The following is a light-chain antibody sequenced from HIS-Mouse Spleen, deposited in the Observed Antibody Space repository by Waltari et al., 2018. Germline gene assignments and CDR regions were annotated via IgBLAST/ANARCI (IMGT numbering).Light chain of an antibody. J-gene: IGLJ3*02. CDR2: EVS. Sequence: QSALTQPASVSGSPGQSITISCTGTSSDVGGYNYVSGYQQHPGKAPKIMIYEVSNRPSGVSNRFSGSKSGNTASLTISGLQAEDEADYYCSSYTSSSTWVFGGGTKLTVL. CDR1: SSDVGGYNY. CDR3: SSYTSSSTWV. V-gene: IGLV2-14*01.